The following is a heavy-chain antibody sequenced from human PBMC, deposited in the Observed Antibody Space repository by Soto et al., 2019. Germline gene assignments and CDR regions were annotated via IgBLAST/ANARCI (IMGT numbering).Heavy chain of an antibody. CDR2: ISGSSGNA. Sequence: QVQLVQSGAEVKNPGASVKVSCKTSGYTFTKYGVGWVRQAPGQGLEWMGGISGSSGNANYAEKVQGRITLTTDTSTSTAYIELRSLRSDDTAVYYCAREMAGLGGEYDYWGQGTLVTVSS. V-gene: IGHV1-18*01. CDR1: GYTFTKYG. CDR3: AREMAGLGGEYDY. J-gene: IGHJ4*02. D-gene: IGHD3-16*01.